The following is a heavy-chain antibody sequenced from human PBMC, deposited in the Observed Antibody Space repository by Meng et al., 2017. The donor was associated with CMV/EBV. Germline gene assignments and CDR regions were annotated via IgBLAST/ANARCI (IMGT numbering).Heavy chain of an antibody. CDR3: ARESGGYCSSTSCPIDY. V-gene: IGHV1-69*05. Sequence: SVKVSCKASGGTFSSYAISWVRQAPGQGLEWMGGIIPIFGTANYAQKFQGRVTITTDESTSTAYMELSSLRSADTAVYYCARESGGYCSSTSCPIDYWGQGTLVTVSS. CDR2: IIPIFGTA. CDR1: GGTFSSYA. D-gene: IGHD2-2*01. J-gene: IGHJ4*02.